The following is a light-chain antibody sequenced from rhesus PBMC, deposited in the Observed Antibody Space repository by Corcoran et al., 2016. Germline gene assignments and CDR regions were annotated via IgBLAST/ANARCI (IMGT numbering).Light chain of an antibody. J-gene: IGKJ4*01. CDR3: QEHNSYPLT. CDR1: LGISSW. V-gene: IGKV1-33*02. Sequence: DIQMTQPPSSLSASVGDRVTISCQASLGISSWLSWYQQKPGKAPKLLIYAASSLQSGVLTRFSGRGAGTEFTLTISNLQPEDFATYCWQEHNSYPLTFGGGSKVEIK. CDR2: AAS.